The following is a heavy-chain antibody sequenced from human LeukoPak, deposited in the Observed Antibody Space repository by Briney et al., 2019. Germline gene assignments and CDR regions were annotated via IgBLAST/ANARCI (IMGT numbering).Heavy chain of an antibody. D-gene: IGHD5-18*01. V-gene: IGHV3-21*01. CDR2: ISSSSSYI. CDR3: GLEFSSKYCYVCHY. Sequence: GGSLRLSHGVSRFTHSRLHTKGARQAPGKGLEWVSYISSSSSYIYYADSVKGRFTISRDNAKNCLYQQMNSLRAEDTAVYYCGLEFSSKYCYVCHYWGQRTLVTVSS. CDR1: RFTHSRLH. J-gene: IGHJ4*02.